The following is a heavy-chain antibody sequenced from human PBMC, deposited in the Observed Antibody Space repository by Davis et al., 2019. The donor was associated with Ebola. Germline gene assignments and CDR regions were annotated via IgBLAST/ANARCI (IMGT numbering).Heavy chain of an antibody. V-gene: IGHV3-7*03. CDR2: INQDGSEK. CDR3: ARDRPNYDFWSGYTDY. D-gene: IGHD3-3*01. J-gene: IGHJ4*02. Sequence: GGSLRLSCAASGFTFSNYWMSWVRQAPGKGLEWVANINQDGSEKYYVDSVKGRFTISRDNAKNSLYLQMNSLRAEDTAVYYCARDRPNYDFWSGYTDYWGQGTLVTVSS. CDR1: GFTFSNYW.